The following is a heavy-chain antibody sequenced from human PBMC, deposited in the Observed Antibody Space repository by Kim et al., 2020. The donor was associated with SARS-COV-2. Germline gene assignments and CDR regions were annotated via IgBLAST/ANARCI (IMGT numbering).Heavy chain of an antibody. J-gene: IGHJ4*02. CDR3: AREAVKGVYCSGGSCYSGIFDY. V-gene: IGHV1-69*13. Sequence: SVKVSCKASGGTFSSYAISWVRQAPGQGLEWMGGIIPIFGTANYAQKFQGRVTITADESTSTAYMELSSLRSEDTAVYYCAREAVKGVYCSGGSCYSGIFDYWGQGTLVTVSS. CDR1: GGTFSSYA. D-gene: IGHD2-15*01. CDR2: IIPIFGTA.